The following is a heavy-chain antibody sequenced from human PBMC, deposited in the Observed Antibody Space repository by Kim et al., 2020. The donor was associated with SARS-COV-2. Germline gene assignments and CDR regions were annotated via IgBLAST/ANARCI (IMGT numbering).Heavy chain of an antibody. D-gene: IGHD2-2*01. CDR1: GGSISSYY. Sequence: SETLSLTCTVSGGSISSYYWSWIRQPPGKGLEWIGYIYYSGSTNYNPSLKSRVTISVDTSKNQFSLKLSSVTAADTAVYYCARVPPAQGVYYMDVWGKGTTVTVSS. CDR3: ARVPPAQGVYYMDV. J-gene: IGHJ6*03. V-gene: IGHV4-59*01. CDR2: IYYSGST.